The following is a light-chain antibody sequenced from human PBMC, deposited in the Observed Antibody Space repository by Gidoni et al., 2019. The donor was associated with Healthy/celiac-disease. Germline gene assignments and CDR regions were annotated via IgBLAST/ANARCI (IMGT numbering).Light chain of an antibody. Sequence: DDQLVPSPCTLSASVGDRVTITCRASQSISSWLAWYQQKPGKAPKLLIYKASSLESGDPAICSGSVTGIEICVIPILQQRNEFASYCMQANKCQWTFGQGTKLEIK. CDR1: QSISSW. V-gene: IGKV1-5*03. CDR2: KAS. CDR3: QANKCQWT. J-gene: IGKJ1*01.